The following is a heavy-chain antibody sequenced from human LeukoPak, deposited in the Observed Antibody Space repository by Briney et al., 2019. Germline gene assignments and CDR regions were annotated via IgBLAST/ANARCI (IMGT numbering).Heavy chain of an antibody. CDR2: IYYSGSN. D-gene: IGHD1/OR15-1a*01. CDR3: ARVGTTMNFDY. J-gene: IGHJ4*02. Sequence: SETLSLTCTVSGGAISSYYWLWIRQPPGKGLEWIGYIYYSGSNNYNPSLKSRVTISVDTSKNQFSLKLSSVTAADTAVYYCARVGTTMNFDYWGQGTLVTVSS. CDR1: GGAISSYY. V-gene: IGHV4-59*01.